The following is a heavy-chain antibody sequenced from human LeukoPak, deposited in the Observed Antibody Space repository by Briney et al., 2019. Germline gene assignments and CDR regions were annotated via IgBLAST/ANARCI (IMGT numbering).Heavy chain of an antibody. V-gene: IGHV3-30*18. J-gene: IGHJ4*02. D-gene: IGHD5-24*01. CDR1: GFTFSSYG. Sequence: GGSLRLSCAASGFTFSSYGMHWVRQAPGKGLEWVAVISYDGSNKYYADSVKGRFTISRDNSKNTLYLQMNSLRAEDTAVYYCAKDRDWYYFDYWGQGALVTVSS. CDR3: AKDRDWYYFDY. CDR2: ISYDGSNK.